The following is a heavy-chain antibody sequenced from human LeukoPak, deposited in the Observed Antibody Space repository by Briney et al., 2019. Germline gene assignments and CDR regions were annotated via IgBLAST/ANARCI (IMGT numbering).Heavy chain of an antibody. J-gene: IGHJ4*02. CDR1: GFTFSSYT. D-gene: IGHD3-22*01. CDR2: ISRSSSYI. V-gene: IGHV3-21*01. Sequence: GGSLRLSCAASGFTFSSYTINWVRQAPGRRLEWVSSISRSSSYIYYGDSVKGRFTISRDNAKNSLNLQMNSLRAEDTAVYYCARVAYYDSSGYYPVPFDYWGQGTLVTVSS. CDR3: ARVAYYDSSGYYPVPFDY.